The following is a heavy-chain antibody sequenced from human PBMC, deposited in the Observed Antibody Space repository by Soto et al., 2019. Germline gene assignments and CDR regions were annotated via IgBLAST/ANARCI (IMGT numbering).Heavy chain of an antibody. V-gene: IGHV3-33*01. CDR3: AREEGVVARAFDY. CDR2: IWHDGSNK. Sequence: GGSLRLSYAASGFMFSSYDMLWVRQALGKGMVWVAIIWHDGSNKYYADSVKGPFTISRDNFKNTLYLQMNSVRAEDTAVYYCAREEGVVARAFDYWGQGT. CDR1: GFMFSSYD. D-gene: IGHD2-15*01. J-gene: IGHJ4*02.